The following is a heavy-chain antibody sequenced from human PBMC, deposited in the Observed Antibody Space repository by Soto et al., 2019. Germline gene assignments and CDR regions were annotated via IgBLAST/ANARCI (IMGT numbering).Heavy chain of an antibody. D-gene: IGHD3-10*01. CDR2: IYHSGST. CDR1: GGSISSSNW. CDR3: ASDSTVRGVMRWFDP. Sequence: QVQLQESGPGLVKPSGTLSLTCAVSGGSISSSNWWSWVRQPPGKGLEWIGEIYHSGSTNYNPSLKGRVTMCEDKSKNHVSLKLSSVAAADPAVYYCASDSTVRGVMRWFDPWGQGTLVTVSS. J-gene: IGHJ5*02. V-gene: IGHV4-4*02.